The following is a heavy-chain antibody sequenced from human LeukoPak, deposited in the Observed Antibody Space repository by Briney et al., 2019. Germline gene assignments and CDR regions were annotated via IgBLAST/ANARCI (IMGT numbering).Heavy chain of an antibody. CDR1: GFTFDDYA. CDR3: AKEGSYYLDV. V-gene: IGHV3-9*01. J-gene: IGHJ6*03. CDR2: ISWNSGSI. Sequence: PGGSLRLSCAASGFTFDDYAMHWVRQAPGKGLEWVSGISWNSGSIGYADSVKGRFTISRDNSKNTLYLQMNSLRAEDTAVYYCAKEGSYYLDVWGKGTTVTVSS.